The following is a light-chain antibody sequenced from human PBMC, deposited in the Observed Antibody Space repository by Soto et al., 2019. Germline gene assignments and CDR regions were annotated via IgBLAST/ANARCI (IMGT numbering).Light chain of an antibody. CDR2: AAS. Sequence: AIRMTQSPSSFSASTGDRVTITCRASQGISSYLAWYQQKPGKAPKLLVYAASTLQYGVPSRFSGSGSGTDFTLTISCLQSEDFATYFCQQLTNFRFTFGQGTKLDIK. J-gene: IGKJ2*01. V-gene: IGKV1-8*01. CDR3: QQLTNFRFT. CDR1: QGISSY.